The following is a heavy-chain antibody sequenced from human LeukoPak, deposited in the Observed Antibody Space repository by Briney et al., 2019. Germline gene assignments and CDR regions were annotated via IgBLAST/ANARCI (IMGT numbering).Heavy chain of an antibody. Sequence: SETLSLTCTVSGGSISNYYWSWIRQPPGKGLEWIGYIYYSGSTNYNPSLKSRVTISVDTSKNQFSLKLSSVTAADTAVYYCARIPTTYSSGWYYFDYWGQGTLVTVSS. CDR2: IYYSGST. D-gene: IGHD6-19*01. V-gene: IGHV4-59*01. CDR1: GGSISNYY. J-gene: IGHJ4*02. CDR3: ARIPTTYSSGWYYFDY.